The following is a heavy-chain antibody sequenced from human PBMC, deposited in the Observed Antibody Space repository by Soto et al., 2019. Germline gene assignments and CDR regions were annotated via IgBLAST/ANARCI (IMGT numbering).Heavy chain of an antibody. CDR1: GFTVSNEY. V-gene: IGHV3-66*01. CDR3: ARGDFEF. CDR2: VFAGGNT. J-gene: IGHJ4*02. Sequence: EMQLVESGGGLVQPGGSLRLSCAASGFTVSNEYMSWVRQAPGRGLEWVSIVFAGGNTYYADSVKGRFTISRGNSKNTLHLQMNSLRAEDTAVYSCARGDFEFWGQGTLVTVSS.